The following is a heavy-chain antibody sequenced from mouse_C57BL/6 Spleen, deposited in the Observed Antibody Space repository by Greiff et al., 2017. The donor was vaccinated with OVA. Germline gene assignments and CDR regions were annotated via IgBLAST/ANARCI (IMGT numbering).Heavy chain of an antibody. J-gene: IGHJ3*01. CDR2: IDPSDSYT. Sequence: QVQLQQPGAELVMPGASVKLSCKASGYTFTSYWMHWVKQRPGQGLEWIGEIDPSDSYTNYNQKFKGKSTLTVDKSSSTAYMQPSSLTSEDSAVYYCARREQFRYGSSPWFAYWGQGTLVTVSA. V-gene: IGHV1-69*01. CDR3: ARREQFRYGSSPWFAY. D-gene: IGHD1-1*01. CDR1: GYTFTSYW.